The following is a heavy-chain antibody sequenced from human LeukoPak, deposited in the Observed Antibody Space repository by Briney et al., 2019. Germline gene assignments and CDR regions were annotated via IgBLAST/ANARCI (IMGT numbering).Heavy chain of an antibody. CDR1: GFTFSSYG. V-gene: IGHV3-33*06. CDR3: AKEAYYYDSSGYYYGPYYFDY. CDR2: IWYDGSNK. D-gene: IGHD3-22*01. Sequence: GRSLRLSCAASGFTFSSYGMHWVRQAPGKGLEWVAVIWYDGSNKYYADSVKGRFTISRDNSKNTLYLQMNSLRAEDTAVYYYAKEAYYYDSSGYYYGPYYFDYWGQGTLVTVSS. J-gene: IGHJ4*02.